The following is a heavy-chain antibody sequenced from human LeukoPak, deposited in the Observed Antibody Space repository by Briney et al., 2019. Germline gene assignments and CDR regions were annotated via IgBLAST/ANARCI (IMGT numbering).Heavy chain of an antibody. V-gene: IGHV3-23*01. CDR3: AREEAARDY. J-gene: IGHJ4*02. CDR1: GFTFSNYA. Sequence: GGSLRLSCAASGFTFSNYAMSWVRQAPGKGLEWVSFISGSGGVTYYADSVKGRFTISRDNSKNTLYLQMNSLRAEDTAVYYCAREEAARDYWGQGTLVTVSS. CDR2: ISGSGGVT.